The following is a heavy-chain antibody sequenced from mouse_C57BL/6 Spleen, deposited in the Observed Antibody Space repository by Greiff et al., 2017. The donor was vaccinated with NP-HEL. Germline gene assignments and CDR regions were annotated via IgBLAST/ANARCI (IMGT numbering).Heavy chain of an antibody. Sequence: EVKLVESGGGLVKPGGSLKLSCAASGFTFSDYGMHWVRQAPEKGLEWVAYISSGSSTIYYADTVKGRFTISRDNAKNTLFLQMTSLRSEDTAMYYCARPLLLRYAMDYWGQGTSVTVSS. J-gene: IGHJ4*01. CDR2: ISSGSSTI. CDR3: ARPLLLRYAMDY. D-gene: IGHD1-1*01. V-gene: IGHV5-17*01. CDR1: GFTFSDYG.